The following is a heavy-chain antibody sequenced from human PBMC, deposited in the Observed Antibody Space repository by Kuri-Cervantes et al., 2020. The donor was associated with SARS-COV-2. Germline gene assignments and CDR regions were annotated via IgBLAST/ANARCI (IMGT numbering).Heavy chain of an antibody. CDR1: GFTFSSYA. V-gene: IGHV3-23*01. J-gene: IGHJ4*01. CDR3: ARDQDYYDSNDYFDY. Sequence: GESLKISCAASGFTFSSYAMSWVRQAPGKGLEWVSAISGSGGSTYYADSVKGRFTISRDNSKNTLYLQMNSLRAEDTAVYYCARDQDYYDSNDYFDYWGHGNLVHGAS. CDR2: ISGSGGST. D-gene: IGHD3-22*01.